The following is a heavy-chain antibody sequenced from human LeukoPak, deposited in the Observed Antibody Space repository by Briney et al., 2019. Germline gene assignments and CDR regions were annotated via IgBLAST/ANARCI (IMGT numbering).Heavy chain of an antibody. J-gene: IGHJ4*02. V-gene: IGHV3-23*01. CDR1: GFTFSSYA. CDR2: ISGSGGST. CDR3: AKDYATFYEKSKLLGRYDY. D-gene: IGHD3-22*01. Sequence: GGSLRLSCAASGFTFSSYAMSWVRQAPGKGLEWVSGISGSGGSTYYADSVKGRFTISRDNSKNTLYLQMNSLRAEDTAVYYCAKDYATFYEKSKLLGRYDYWGQGTLVPVSS.